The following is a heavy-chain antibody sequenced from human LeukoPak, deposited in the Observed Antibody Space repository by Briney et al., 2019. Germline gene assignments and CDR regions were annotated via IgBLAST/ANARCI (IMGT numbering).Heavy chain of an antibody. CDR1: GGSISSYY. J-gene: IGHJ5*02. CDR3: ARAGGGYDFWSGYRRQDWFDP. CDR2: IYTSGST. D-gene: IGHD3-3*01. Sequence: SETLSLTCTVSGGSISSYYWSWIRQPAGKGLERIGRIYTSGSTNYNPSLKSRVTMSVDTSKNQFSLKLSSVTAADTAVYYCARAGGGYDFWSGYRRQDWFDPWGQGTLVTVSS. V-gene: IGHV4-4*07.